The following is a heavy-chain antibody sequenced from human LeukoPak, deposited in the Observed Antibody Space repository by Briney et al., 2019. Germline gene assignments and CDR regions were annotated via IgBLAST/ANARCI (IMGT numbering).Heavy chain of an antibody. V-gene: IGHV3-7*01. CDR1: GFTFSNYW. D-gene: IGHD1-14*01. Sequence: GGSLRLSCAASGFTFSNYWMIWVRQAPGKGLEWVGNIKQDGSNKDYADSVKGRFIISRDNSKNTLYLQMNSLRVEDTAVYYCARDRSGIYDAFDIWGQGTMVTVSS. CDR3: ARDRSGIYDAFDI. CDR2: IKQDGSNK. J-gene: IGHJ3*02.